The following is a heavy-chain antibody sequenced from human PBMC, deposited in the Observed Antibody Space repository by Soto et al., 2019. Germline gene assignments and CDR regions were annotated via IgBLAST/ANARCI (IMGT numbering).Heavy chain of an antibody. Sequence: QVQLVQSGAEVKKPGSSVKVSCKASGGTFGSYAISWVRQAPGQGLEWMGGIIPIPGTANYAQKIQGRVTIAADESTSTAYMALRRLRSEDTAVYYCARSQGSSTSLEIYYYYYYGMDVWGQGTTDTVSS. J-gene: IGHJ6*02. CDR3: ARSQGSSTSLEIYYYYYYGMDV. V-gene: IGHV1-69*01. CDR2: IIPIPGTA. D-gene: IGHD2-2*01. CDR1: GGTFGSYA.